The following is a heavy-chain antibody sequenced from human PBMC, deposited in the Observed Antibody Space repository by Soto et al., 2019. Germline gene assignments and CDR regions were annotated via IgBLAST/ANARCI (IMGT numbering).Heavy chain of an antibody. CDR1: DGTISGYY. J-gene: IGHJ5*02. CDR2: IYSSGST. V-gene: IGHV4-4*07. CDR3: ARGQTYSDWRDP. Sequence: PSETLSLTCTVTDGTISGYYWTWIRQSAGGGLEWIGRIYSSGSTNYNPSLKSRVTISLDTSMNHFSLRLSSVTAADTSVYYCARGQTYSDWRDPCGKGTFVT. D-gene: IGHD2-15*01.